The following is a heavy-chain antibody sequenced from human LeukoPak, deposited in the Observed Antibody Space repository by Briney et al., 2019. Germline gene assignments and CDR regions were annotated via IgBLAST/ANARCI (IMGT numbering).Heavy chain of an antibody. Sequence: GGSLRLSCAASGFTFSSYGMHWVRQAPGKGLEWVAVIWYDGSNKYYADSVKGRFTISRDNSKNTLYLQMNSLRAEDTAVYYCARVKAGYYYYMDVWGKGTTVTVSS. V-gene: IGHV3-33*01. CDR3: ARVKAGYYYYMDV. D-gene: IGHD3-10*01. CDR2: IWYDGSNK. CDR1: GFTFSSYG. J-gene: IGHJ6*03.